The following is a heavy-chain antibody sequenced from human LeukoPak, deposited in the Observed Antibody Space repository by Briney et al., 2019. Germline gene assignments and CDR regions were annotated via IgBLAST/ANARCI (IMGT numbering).Heavy chain of an antibody. J-gene: IGHJ4*02. CDR3: AKEHRDGYSYGQGLDY. CDR2: ISDDGSNK. D-gene: IGHD5-18*01. CDR1: GFTFSSYG. Sequence: GGSLRLSCAASGFTFSSYGLHWVRQAPGKGLEWVAVISDDGSNKYYADSVKGRFTISRDNSKNTLYLQMNSLRAEDTAVYYCAKEHRDGYSYGQGLDYWGQGTLVTVSS. V-gene: IGHV3-30*18.